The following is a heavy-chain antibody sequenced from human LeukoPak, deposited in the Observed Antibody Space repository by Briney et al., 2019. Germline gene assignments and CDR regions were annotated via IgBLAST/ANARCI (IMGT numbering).Heavy chain of an antibody. Sequence: GASVKVSCKASGYTFTGYYMHWVRQAPGQGLEWMGRINPNSGGTNYAQKFQGRVTMTRDTSISTAYMELSRLRSDDTAVYYCARESGSSGYYSGEFDYWGQGTLVTVSS. J-gene: IGHJ4*02. CDR2: INPNSGGT. V-gene: IGHV1-2*06. CDR1: GYTFTGYY. CDR3: ARESGSSGYYSGEFDY. D-gene: IGHD3-22*01.